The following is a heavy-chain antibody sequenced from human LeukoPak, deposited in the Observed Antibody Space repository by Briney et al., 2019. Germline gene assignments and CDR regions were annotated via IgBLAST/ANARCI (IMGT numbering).Heavy chain of an antibody. J-gene: IGHJ4*02. CDR1: GGSISSGSYY. CDR2: IYTSGST. V-gene: IGHV4-61*02. D-gene: IGHD3-10*01. Sequence: PSQTLSLTCTVSGGSISSGSYYWSWIRQPAGKGLEWIGRIYTSGSTNYNPSLKSRVTISVDTSKNQFSLKLNSMTAADTAVYYCARLGSRVVWGQGTLVTVSS. CDR3: ARLGSRVV.